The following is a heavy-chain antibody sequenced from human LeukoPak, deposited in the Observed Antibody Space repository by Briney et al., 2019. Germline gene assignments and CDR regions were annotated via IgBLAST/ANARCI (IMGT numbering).Heavy chain of an antibody. CDR1: GCTFSSYS. V-gene: IGHV3-21*01. J-gene: IGHJ5*02. CDR2: ISSSSSYI. Sequence: PGGSLRLSCAASGCTFSSYSMNWVRQAPGKGLEWVSSISSSSSYIYYADSVKGRFTISRDNAKNSLYLQMNSLRAEDTAVYYCARDNVKTAFDPWGQGTLVTVSS. CDR3: ARDNVKTAFDP. D-gene: IGHD1-1*01.